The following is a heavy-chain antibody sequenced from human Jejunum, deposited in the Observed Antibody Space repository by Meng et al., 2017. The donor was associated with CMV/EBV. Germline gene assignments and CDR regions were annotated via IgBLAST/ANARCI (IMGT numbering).Heavy chain of an antibody. CDR1: GFTFSTSA. CDR3: ASWNGHYNGY. CDR2: ISSNGDRT. J-gene: IGHJ4*02. Sequence: SCAASGFTFSTSAMHWVRQAPGKGLEYVSAISSNGDRTYYTDSVKGRFTISRDNAKNTLYLQMGSLRTEDTAVYYCASWNGHYNGYLGQGTLVTVSS. D-gene: IGHD3-3*01. V-gene: IGHV3-64*02.